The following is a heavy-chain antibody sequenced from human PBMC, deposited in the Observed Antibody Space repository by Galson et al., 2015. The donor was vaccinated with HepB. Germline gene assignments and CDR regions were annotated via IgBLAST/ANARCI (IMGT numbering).Heavy chain of an antibody. Sequence: SVKVSCKASGGTFSSYTISWVRQAPGQGLEWMGRIIPILGIANYAQKFQGRVTITADKSTSTAYMELSSLRSEDTAVYYCARDSGILWFGELGRYNWFDPWGQGTLVTVSS. CDR1: GGTFSSYT. V-gene: IGHV1-69*04. J-gene: IGHJ5*02. CDR2: IIPILGIA. CDR3: ARDSGILWFGELGRYNWFDP. D-gene: IGHD3-10*01.